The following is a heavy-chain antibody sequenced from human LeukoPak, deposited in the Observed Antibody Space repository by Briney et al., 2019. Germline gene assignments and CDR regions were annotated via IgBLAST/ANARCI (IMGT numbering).Heavy chain of an antibody. CDR1: GGSISTYY. Sequence: SETLSLTCTVSGGSISTYYWSWIRQPPGKGLEWIGYIYYTGSTSYNPSLKSRVTMSLNASKNQFSLELNSVTPADTAVYYCARGGNYWPQWWFDPWGRGTLVSVSS. V-gene: IGHV4-59*01. CDR3: ARGGNYWPQWWFDP. CDR2: IYYTGST. D-gene: IGHD1-26*01. J-gene: IGHJ5*02.